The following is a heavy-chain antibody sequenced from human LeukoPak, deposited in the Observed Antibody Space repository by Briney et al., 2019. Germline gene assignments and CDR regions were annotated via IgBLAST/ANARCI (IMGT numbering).Heavy chain of an antibody. CDR3: ARDWGYQLLFGWSIDY. Sequence: GGSLRLSCAASGFTFSSYCMNWVRQAPGKGLEWVSSISSSSSYIYYADSVKGRFTISRDNAKNSLYLQMNSLRAEDTAVYYCARDWGYQLLFGWSIDYWGQGTLVTVSS. CDR1: GFTFSSYC. J-gene: IGHJ4*02. V-gene: IGHV3-21*01. D-gene: IGHD2-2*01. CDR2: ISSSSSYI.